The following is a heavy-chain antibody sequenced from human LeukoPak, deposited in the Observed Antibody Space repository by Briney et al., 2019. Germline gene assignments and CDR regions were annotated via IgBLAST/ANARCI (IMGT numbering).Heavy chain of an antibody. V-gene: IGHV3-21*01. CDR2: ISSSSSYI. CDR3: ARAHSWSSGYYCDY. Sequence: GGSLRLSCAASGFTFSSYSMNWVRQAPGKGLEWVSPISSSSSYIYYADSVKGRFTISRDNAKNSLYLQMNSLRAEDTAVYYCARAHSWSSGYYCDYWGQGTLVTVSS. D-gene: IGHD3-22*01. J-gene: IGHJ4*02. CDR1: GFTFSSYS.